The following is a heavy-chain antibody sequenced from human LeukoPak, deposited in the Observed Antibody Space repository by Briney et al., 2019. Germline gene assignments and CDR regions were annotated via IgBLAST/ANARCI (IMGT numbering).Heavy chain of an antibody. Sequence: PGRSLRLSCAASGFTFSSYGMHWVRQAPGKGLEWVAFIRYDGSNKYYADSVKGRFTISRDNSKNTLYLQMNSLRAEDTAVYYCAKDSRITIFGVVMPFDYWGQGTLVTVS. CDR1: GFTFSSYG. CDR3: AKDSRITIFGVVMPFDY. J-gene: IGHJ4*02. V-gene: IGHV3-30*02. CDR2: IRYDGSNK. D-gene: IGHD3-3*01.